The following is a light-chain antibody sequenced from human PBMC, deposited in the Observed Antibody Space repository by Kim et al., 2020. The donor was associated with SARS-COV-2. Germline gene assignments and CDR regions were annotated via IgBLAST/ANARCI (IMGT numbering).Light chain of an antibody. Sequence: SALSASVGDRVHITCRASQSISNWLAWYQQKPGKAPRLLIYGASNLESGVPSRFGGSGSGTEFTLTISSLQPDDFATYYCQQYNGCFGQGTKLEI. CDR3: QQYNGC. CDR2: GAS. V-gene: IGKV1-5*01. J-gene: IGKJ2*01. CDR1: QSISNW.